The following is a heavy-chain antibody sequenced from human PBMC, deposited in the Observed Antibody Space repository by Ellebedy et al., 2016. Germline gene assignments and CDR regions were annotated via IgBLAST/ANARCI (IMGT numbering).Heavy chain of an antibody. Sequence: GGSLRLSXAASGFTFANAWMTWVRQAPGKGLEWVGRIKSKSDGGTTDYAVPVKGRFSISRDDSKNMFFLQMNRLEIEDTAVYYCTTVTSVAVRWGQGTRVTVSS. CDR3: TTVTSVAVR. J-gene: IGHJ4*02. D-gene: IGHD6-19*01. V-gene: IGHV3-15*01. CDR2: IKSKSDGGTT. CDR1: GFTFANAW.